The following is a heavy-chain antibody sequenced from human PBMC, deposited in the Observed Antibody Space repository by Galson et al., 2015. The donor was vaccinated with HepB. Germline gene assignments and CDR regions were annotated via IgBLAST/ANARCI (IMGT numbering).Heavy chain of an antibody. CDR2: IYPGDSDT. V-gene: IGHV5-51*01. Sequence: GAEVKKPGESLKISCKGSGYSFTSYWIGWVRQMPGKGLEWMGIIYPGDSDTRYSPSFQGQVTISADKSISTAYLQWSSLKASDTAMYYCARQQYDSSGYSLFLDYWGQGTLVTVSS. D-gene: IGHD3-22*01. CDR3: ARQQYDSSGYSLFLDY. J-gene: IGHJ4*02. CDR1: GYSFTSYW.